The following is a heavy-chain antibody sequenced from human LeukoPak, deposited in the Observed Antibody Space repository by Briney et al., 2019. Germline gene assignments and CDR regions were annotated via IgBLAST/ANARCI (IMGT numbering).Heavy chain of an antibody. Sequence: GGSLRLSCAASGFTFSSYAMSWVRQAPGKGLEWVANIKQDGSEKYYVDSVKGRFTISRDNAKNSLFLQMNSLRAEDTAVYYCARIGLDYDILTGYQIYYYGMDVWGQGTTVTVSS. V-gene: IGHV3-7*01. CDR2: IKQDGSEK. CDR3: ARIGLDYDILTGYQIYYYGMDV. D-gene: IGHD3-9*01. CDR1: GFTFSSYA. J-gene: IGHJ6*02.